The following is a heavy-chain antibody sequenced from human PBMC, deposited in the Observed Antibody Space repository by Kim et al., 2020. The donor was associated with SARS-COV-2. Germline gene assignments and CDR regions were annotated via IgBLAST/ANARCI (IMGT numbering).Heavy chain of an antibody. Sequence: GGSLRLSCAASGFTFRNYGMHWVRQAPGKGLEWVAGMSTDGSEKDYADSVQGRFSLSRDNSKSTLSLQMNSLRGEDTAVYYCAKDVRTASSQFDYCGRGT. CDR1: GFTFRNYG. D-gene: IGHD2-2*01. CDR2: MSTDGSEK. V-gene: IGHV3-30*18. J-gene: IGHJ4*02. CDR3: AKDVRTASSQFDY.